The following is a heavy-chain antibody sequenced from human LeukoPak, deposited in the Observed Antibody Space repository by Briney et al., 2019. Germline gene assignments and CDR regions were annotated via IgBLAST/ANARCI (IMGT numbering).Heavy chain of an antibody. Sequence: PGGSLRLSCAASGFTFSGYTMTWVRQAPGKGLEWVAVISYDGSNKYYADSVKGRFTISRDNSKNTLYLQMNSLRAEDTAVYYCASSEWELLGYFDYWGQGTLVTVSS. CDR1: GFTFSGYT. J-gene: IGHJ4*02. V-gene: IGHV3-30-3*01. CDR2: ISYDGSNK. D-gene: IGHD1-26*01. CDR3: ASSEWELLGYFDY.